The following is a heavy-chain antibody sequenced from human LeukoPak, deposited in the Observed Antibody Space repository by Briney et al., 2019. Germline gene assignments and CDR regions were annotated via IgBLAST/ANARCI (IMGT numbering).Heavy chain of an antibody. Sequence: GGSLRLSCAASGFTFSSYSMNWVRQAPGKGLEWVSYISSSSSTIYYADSVKGRFTISRDNAKNSLYLQMNSLRAEDTAVYYCARDAPEYGSWPINWFDPWGQGTLVTVSS. CDR2: ISSSSSTI. CDR3: ARDAPEYGSWPINWFDP. J-gene: IGHJ5*02. V-gene: IGHV3-48*01. CDR1: GFTFSSYS. D-gene: IGHD6-13*01.